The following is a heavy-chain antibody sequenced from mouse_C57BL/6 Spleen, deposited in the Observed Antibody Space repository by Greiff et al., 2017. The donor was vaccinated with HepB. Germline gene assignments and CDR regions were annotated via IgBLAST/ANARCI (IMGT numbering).Heavy chain of an antibody. Sequence: VQLQQPGAELVKPGASVKLSCKASGYTFTSYWMHWVKQRPGQGLEWIGMIHPNSGSTNYNEKFKSKATLTVDKSSSTAYMQLSSLTSEDSAVYYCARDYGSSYVNAYWGQGTLVTVSA. J-gene: IGHJ3*01. CDR2: IHPNSGST. D-gene: IGHD1-1*01. V-gene: IGHV1-64*01. CDR3: ARDYGSSYVNAY. CDR1: GYTFTSYW.